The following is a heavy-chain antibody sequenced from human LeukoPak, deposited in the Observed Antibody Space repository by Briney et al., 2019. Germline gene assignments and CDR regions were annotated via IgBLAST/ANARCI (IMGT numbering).Heavy chain of an antibody. V-gene: IGHV3-23*01. J-gene: IGHJ4*02. Sequence: GGSLRLSCAASGFTLSSYAMSWVRQAPGKGLEGVSAISGSGRGTYYSDYVKGRFTISRDNSKNTLYLQMNSLRAEDTAVYYCAKDPTYYYESSGYYFDCWGQGTLVTVSS. D-gene: IGHD3-22*01. CDR2: ISGSGRGT. CDR1: GFTLSSYA. CDR3: AKDPTYYYESSGYYFDC.